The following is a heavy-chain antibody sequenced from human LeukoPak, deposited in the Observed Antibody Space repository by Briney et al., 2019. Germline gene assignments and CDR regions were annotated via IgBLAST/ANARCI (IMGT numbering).Heavy chain of an antibody. CDR1: GFSFGDYV. Sequence: GSLRLSCTASGFSFGDYVMSWFRQAPGKGLEWIGSIYYSGSTYYNPSLKSRVTISVDTSKNQFSLKLSSVTAADTAVYYCARDTPAYYYDSSGYISFDYWGQGTLVTVSS. CDR2: IYYSGST. CDR3: ARDTPAYYYDSSGYISFDY. V-gene: IGHV4-39*02. D-gene: IGHD3-22*01. J-gene: IGHJ4*02.